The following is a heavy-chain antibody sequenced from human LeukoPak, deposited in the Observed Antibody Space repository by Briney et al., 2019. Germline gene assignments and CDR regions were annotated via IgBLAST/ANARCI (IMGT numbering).Heavy chain of an antibody. J-gene: IGHJ4*02. CDR2: IYYSGST. CDR1: GGSISSYY. Sequence: PSETLSLTCTVSGGSISSYYWSWIRQPPGKGLEWIGYIYYSGSTNYNPSLKSRVTISVDTSKNQFSLKLSYVTAADTAVYYCARGHSSGYYTIRINYFDYWGQGTLVTDSS. D-gene: IGHD3-22*01. V-gene: IGHV4-59*01. CDR3: ARGHSSGYYTIRINYFDY.